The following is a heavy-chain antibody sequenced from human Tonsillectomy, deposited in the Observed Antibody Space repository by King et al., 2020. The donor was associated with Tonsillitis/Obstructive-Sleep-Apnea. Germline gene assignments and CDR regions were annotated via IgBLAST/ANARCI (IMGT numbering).Heavy chain of an antibody. CDR3: SKGPLWFGDSPDY. J-gene: IGHJ4*02. V-gene: IGHV3-23*04. D-gene: IGHD3-10*01. CDR2: ISASGGTT. Sequence: VQLVESGGGLVQPGGSLRLSCAASGFTFSSSVMTWVRQAPGKGLEWVSAISASGGTTYYAQSVKGRFIISRDNSKNTLYLHMNRLRAEDTALYYCSKGPLWFGDSPDYGGQGTLVTVSS. CDR1: GFTFSSSV.